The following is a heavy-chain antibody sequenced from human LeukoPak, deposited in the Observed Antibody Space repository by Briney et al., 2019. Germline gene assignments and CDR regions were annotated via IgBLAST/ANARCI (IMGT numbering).Heavy chain of an antibody. CDR1: GFTFSSYG. V-gene: IGHV3-30*18. J-gene: IGHJ4*02. D-gene: IGHD3-22*01. Sequence: GGSLRLSCAASGFTFSSYGMHWVRQAPVKGLEWVAVISYDGSNKNYADSVKGRFTISRDNSKNTLYLQMNSLRAEDTAVYYCAKAYYYDSRGRWYLGIDYWGQGTLVTVSS. CDR3: AKAYYYDSRGRWYLGIDY. CDR2: ISYDGSNK.